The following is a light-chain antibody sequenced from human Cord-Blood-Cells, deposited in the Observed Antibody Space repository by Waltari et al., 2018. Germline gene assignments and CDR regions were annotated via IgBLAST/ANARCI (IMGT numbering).Light chain of an antibody. Sequence: DIVMTQSPDSLAVSLGERATIHCKSSQSVLYSSNNKNYLAWYQQKPGQPPKLPIYWASTRESGVPDRFSGSGSGTDFTLTISSLRAEDVAVYYCQQYYSTPYTFGQGTKLEIK. CDR3: QQYYSTPYT. CDR2: WAS. J-gene: IGKJ2*01. CDR1: QSVLYSSNNKNY. V-gene: IGKV4-1*01.